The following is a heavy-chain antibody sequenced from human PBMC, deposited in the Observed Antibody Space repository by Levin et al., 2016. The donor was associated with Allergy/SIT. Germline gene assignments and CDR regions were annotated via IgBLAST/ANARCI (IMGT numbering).Heavy chain of an antibody. D-gene: IGHD2-2*01. CDR1: GFMFSSYN. CDR3: ARDYCDRTSCYVGLYYYYGMDV. CDR2: ISSSSTYI. V-gene: IGHV3-21*04. J-gene: IGHJ6*02. Sequence: GESLKISCAGSGFMFSSYNMNWVRQAPGKGLEWVSSISSSSTYIYYADSVKGRFTISRDNAKNSVYLQMNSLRAEDTALYYCARDYCDRTSCYVGLYYYYGMDVWGQGTTVTVSS.